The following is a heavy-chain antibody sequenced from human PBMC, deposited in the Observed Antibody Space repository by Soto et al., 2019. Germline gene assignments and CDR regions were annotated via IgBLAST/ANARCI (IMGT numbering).Heavy chain of an antibody. J-gene: IGHJ4*02. CDR2: INAGNGNT. D-gene: IGHD5-12*01. CDR1: GYTFTSHA. V-gene: IGHV1-3*01. CDR3: ARAQNLEMATP. Sequence: GASVKVSCKASGYTFTSHAMHWVRQAPGQRLEWMGWINAGNGNTKYSQKFQGRVTITRDTSASTAYMELSSLRSGDTAVYYCARAQNLEMATPWGQGTLVTVSS.